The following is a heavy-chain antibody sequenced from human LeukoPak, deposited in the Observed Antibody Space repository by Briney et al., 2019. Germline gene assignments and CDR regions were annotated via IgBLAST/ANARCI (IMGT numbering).Heavy chain of an antibody. D-gene: IGHD6-13*01. CDR3: ARDRAAAAVLFLDY. Sequence: GGSLRLSCAASGFTFSSYGMHWVRQAPGKGLEWVAVIWYDGSNKYYADSVKGRFTISRDNSKNTLYLQMNSLRAEDTAVYYCARDRAAAAVLFLDYWGQGTLATVSS. V-gene: IGHV3-33*01. CDR1: GFTFSSYG. CDR2: IWYDGSNK. J-gene: IGHJ4*02.